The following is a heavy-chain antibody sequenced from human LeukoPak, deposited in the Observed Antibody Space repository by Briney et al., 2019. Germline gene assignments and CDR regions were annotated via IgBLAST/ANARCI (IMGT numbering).Heavy chain of an antibody. CDR3: AKDHYDSSGQFDY. CDR1: GFTFSSYA. V-gene: IGHV3-9*01. Sequence: GGSLRLSCAASGFTFSSYAMSWVRQAPGKGLEWVSGISWNSGSIGYADSVKGRFTISRDNAKNSLYLQMNSLRAEDTALYYCAKDHYDSSGQFDYWGQGTLVTVSS. CDR2: ISWNSGSI. J-gene: IGHJ4*02. D-gene: IGHD3-22*01.